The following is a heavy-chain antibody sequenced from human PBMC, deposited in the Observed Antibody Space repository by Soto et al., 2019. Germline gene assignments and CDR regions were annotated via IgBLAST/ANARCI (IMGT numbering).Heavy chain of an antibody. Sequence: QVRLVQSGAEVKKPGASVKVSCKASGYTFTGYYMHWVRQAPGQGLEWMGWINPNSGGTNYAQKFQGWVTMTRDTSISTAYMERRRLRSDDTAVYYCARDLGGPGIAAADPYCYYRDVWGKGTTVTVSS. J-gene: IGHJ6*03. CDR3: ARDLGGPGIAAADPYCYYRDV. CDR2: INPNSGGT. CDR1: GYTFTGYY. D-gene: IGHD6-13*01. V-gene: IGHV1-2*04.